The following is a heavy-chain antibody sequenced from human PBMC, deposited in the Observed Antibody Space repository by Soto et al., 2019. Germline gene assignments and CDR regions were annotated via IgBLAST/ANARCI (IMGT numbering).Heavy chain of an antibody. CDR3: ARRRDGYNLFDS. Sequence: SSETLSLTCAVSGYSISSGYYWGWIRQPPGKGLEWIGSIYHSGSTYYNPSLKSRVTISVDTSKNQFSLKLSSVTAADTAVYYCARRRDGYNLFDSWGQGTLVTVS. J-gene: IGHJ4*02. CDR1: GYSISSGYY. D-gene: IGHD5-12*01. CDR2: IYHSGST. V-gene: IGHV4-38-2*01.